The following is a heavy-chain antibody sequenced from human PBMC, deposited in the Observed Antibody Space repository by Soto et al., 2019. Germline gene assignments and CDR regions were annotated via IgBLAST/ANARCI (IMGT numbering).Heavy chain of an antibody. CDR2: IIPIFGTA. Sequence: QVQLVQSGAEVKKPGSSVTVSCKASGGTFSSYAISWVRQAPGQRLEWMGGIIPIFGTANYAQKFQGRVTITADESTSTAYMELSSLRSEDTAVYYCARDHDYYDSSGYESWGQGTLVTVSS. D-gene: IGHD3-22*01. CDR3: ARDHDYYDSSGYES. CDR1: GGTFSSYA. V-gene: IGHV1-69*01. J-gene: IGHJ5*02.